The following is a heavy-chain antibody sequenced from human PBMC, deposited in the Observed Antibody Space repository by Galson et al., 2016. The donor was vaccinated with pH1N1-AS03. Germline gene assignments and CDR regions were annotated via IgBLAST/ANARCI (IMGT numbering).Heavy chain of an antibody. J-gene: IGHJ4*02. CDR3: VKESPKEAGDY. V-gene: IGHV3-30*02. CDR1: GFTLSGYG. CDR2: IQYDESYR. Sequence: SLRLSSAASGFTLSGYGMHWVRQAPGKGPEWVAFIQYDESYRNYADSVKGRFSISRDISKNTLYLQMNSLRVEDTAMFYCVKESPKEAGDYWGRGVMVTVSS.